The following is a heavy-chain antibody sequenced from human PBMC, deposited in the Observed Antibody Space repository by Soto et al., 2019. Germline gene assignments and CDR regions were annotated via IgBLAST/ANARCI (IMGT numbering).Heavy chain of an antibody. CDR2: INPSGGST. CDR3: ARDLGIVGATSGAFDI. V-gene: IGHV1-46*01. Sequence: QVQLVQSGAEVKKPGASVKVSCKASGYTFTSYYMHWVRQAPGQGLEWMGRINPSGGSTSYAQKFQGRVTMTRDTSTSTVYMELSSLRSEDTAVYYCARDLGIVGATSGAFDIWGQGTMVTVSS. CDR1: GYTFTSYY. D-gene: IGHD1-26*01. J-gene: IGHJ3*02.